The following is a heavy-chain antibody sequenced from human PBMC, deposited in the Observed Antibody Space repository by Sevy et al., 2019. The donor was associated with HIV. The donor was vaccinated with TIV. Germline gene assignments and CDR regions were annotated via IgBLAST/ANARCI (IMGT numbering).Heavy chain of an antibody. V-gene: IGHV3-23*01. CDR2: ISGSGGST. CDR3: AKIPRVYHSSGYYYFDY. D-gene: IGHD3-22*01. CDR1: GFTFSSYA. Sequence: GGSLRLSCAASGFTFSSYAMSWVRQAPGKGLEWVSAISGSGGSTYYADSVKGRFTISRDNSKNTLYLQMNSLRAEDTAVYYCAKIPRVYHSSGYYYFDYWGQGTLVTVSS. J-gene: IGHJ4*02.